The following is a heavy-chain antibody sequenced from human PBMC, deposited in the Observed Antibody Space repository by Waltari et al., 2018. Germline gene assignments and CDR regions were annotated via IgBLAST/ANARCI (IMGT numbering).Heavy chain of an antibody. CDR3: SIAADDFEYYFDY. D-gene: IGHD6-25*01. CDR2: NRSKAYGATT. J-gene: IGHJ4*02. Sequence: EVQLVESGGGLVKPGQYLRLSCAGSLSGDYARGWFRQAPGKGLEWVGFNRSKAYGATTEYAASVTGRFSISRDDSKSIAYLQMNSLKTEDTAIYYCSIAADDFEYYFDYWGQGTLVTVSS. CDR1: LSGDYA. V-gene: IGHV3-49*05.